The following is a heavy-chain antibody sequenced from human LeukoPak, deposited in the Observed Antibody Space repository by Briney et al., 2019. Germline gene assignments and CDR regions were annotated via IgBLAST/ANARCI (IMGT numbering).Heavy chain of an antibody. Sequence: SETLSLTCTVSGGSVSSGNYYWSWIRQPAGKGLEWIGRIYTSGSTNYNPSLKSRVTISVDSSKNQFSLKLSSVTAADTAVYYCARGRLFGYYYDSSGPGAFDIWGQGTMVTVSS. CDR3: ARGRLFGYYYDSSGPGAFDI. J-gene: IGHJ3*02. D-gene: IGHD3-22*01. V-gene: IGHV4-61*02. CDR1: GGSVSSGNYY. CDR2: IYTSGST.